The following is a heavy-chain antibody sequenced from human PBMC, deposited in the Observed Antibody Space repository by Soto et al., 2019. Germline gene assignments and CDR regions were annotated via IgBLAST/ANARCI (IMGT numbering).Heavy chain of an antibody. Sequence: KLRETLSLTCAVSGCSISSSNWWSWVRQPPGKGLEWIGEIYPSGSTNYNPSLKSRVTISVDKSKNQFSLKLSSVTAADTAVYYCARAGMATRSFFNYWGQGTLVTVSS. J-gene: IGHJ4*02. CDR1: GCSISSSNW. D-gene: IGHD5-12*01. CDR3: ARAGMATRSFFNY. CDR2: IYPSGST. V-gene: IGHV4-4*03.